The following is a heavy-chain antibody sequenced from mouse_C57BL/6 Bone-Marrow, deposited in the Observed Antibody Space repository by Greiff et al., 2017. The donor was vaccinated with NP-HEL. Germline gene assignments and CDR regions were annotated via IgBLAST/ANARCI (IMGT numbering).Heavy chain of an antibody. V-gene: IGHV1-81*01. J-gene: IGHJ1*03. CDR1: GYTFTSYG. Sequence: VQGVESGAELARPGASVKLSCKASGYTFTSYGISWVKQRTGQGLEWIGEIYPRSGNTYYNEKFKGKATLTADKSSSTAYMELRSLTSEDSAGYFCARPVRWYFDVWGTGTTVTVSS. CDR3: ARPVRWYFDV. CDR2: IYPRSGNT. D-gene: IGHD2-14*01.